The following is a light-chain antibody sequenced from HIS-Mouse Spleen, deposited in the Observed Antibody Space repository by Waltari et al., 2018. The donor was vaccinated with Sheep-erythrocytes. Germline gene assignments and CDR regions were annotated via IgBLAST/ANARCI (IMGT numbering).Light chain of an antibody. CDR3: SSYTSSSNVV. Sequence: QSALTQPASVSGSPGQSLTISCTVTTSDVGAYNSVSWYQQHPGKAPKLIIYDVSNRPSGVSNRFSGSKSGNTASLTISGLQAEDEADYYCSSYTSSSNVVFGGGTKLTVL. J-gene: IGLJ2*01. CDR1: TSDVGAYNS. V-gene: IGLV2-14*01. CDR2: DVS.